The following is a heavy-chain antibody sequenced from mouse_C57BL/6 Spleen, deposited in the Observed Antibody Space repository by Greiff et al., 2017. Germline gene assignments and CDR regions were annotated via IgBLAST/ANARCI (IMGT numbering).Heavy chain of an antibody. CDR1: GFTFSSYG. V-gene: IGHV5-6*01. CDR3: AIRDSNYDWFAY. D-gene: IGHD2-5*01. J-gene: IGHJ3*01. CDR2: ISSGGSYT. Sequence: EVQLVESGGGLVKPGGSLKLSCAASGFTFSSYGMSWVRQTPDKRLEWVATISSGGSYTYYPDSVKGRFTISRDNAKNTLYLQMSSLKSEDTAMYCCAIRDSNYDWFAYWGQGTLVTVSA.